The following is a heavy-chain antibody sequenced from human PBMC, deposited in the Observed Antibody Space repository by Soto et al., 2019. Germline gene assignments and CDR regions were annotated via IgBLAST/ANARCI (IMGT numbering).Heavy chain of an antibody. D-gene: IGHD2-2*01. CDR1: GGSFSGYY. J-gene: IGHJ5*02. CDR2: INHSGST. V-gene: IGHV4-34*01. CDR3: ARGGPALVVPAANNWFDP. Sequence: SETLSLTCAVYGGSFSGYYWSWIRQPPGKGLEWIGEINHSGSTNYNPSLKSRVTISVATSKNQFSLKLSSVTAADTAVYYCARGGPALVVPAANNWFDPWGQGTLVTVSS.